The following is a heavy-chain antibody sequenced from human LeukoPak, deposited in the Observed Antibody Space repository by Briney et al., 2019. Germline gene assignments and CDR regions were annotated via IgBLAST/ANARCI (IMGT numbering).Heavy chain of an antibody. V-gene: IGHV4-4*07. Sequence: KPSETLSLTCTASGGSISSFYCAWIRQPAGKAVEWIGDIYGSVTTNYNPSLKSRVTISVDKSKNQVSLSLRSVTAADTAVYYCAGARPGWAYFDYWGQGTLVPVSS. CDR2: IYGSVTT. J-gene: IGHJ4*02. CDR3: AGARPGWAYFDY. D-gene: IGHD6-6*01. CDR1: GGSISSFY.